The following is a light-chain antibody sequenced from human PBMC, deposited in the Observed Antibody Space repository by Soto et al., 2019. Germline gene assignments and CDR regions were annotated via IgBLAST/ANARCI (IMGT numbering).Light chain of an antibody. CDR3: HQRQSWPRT. CDR2: GAS. J-gene: IGKJ1*01. V-gene: IGKV3-15*01. Sequence: EIVMTQSPATLSASPGERATLSCRAGQSVRSNLAWYQQKPGQAPRLLIYGASTRATGIPARFSGSGSGTEFTLSIGSLQSEDFAVYYCHQRQSWPRTFGQGTKV. CDR1: QSVRSN.